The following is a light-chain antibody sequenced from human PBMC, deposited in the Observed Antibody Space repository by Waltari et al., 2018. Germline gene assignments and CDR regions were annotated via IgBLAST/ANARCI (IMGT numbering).Light chain of an antibody. J-gene: IGKJ4*01. CDR1: QNVGNY. V-gene: IGKV3-11*01. CDR3: QHRSNWPLN. Sequence: EIVLKQSPATLSLYPGEGATLSCRASQNVGNYLAWYQQKPGQAPRLLIYDTSNRATGIPARFSGSGSGTDFTLTISGLEPEDFAVYYCQHRSNWPLNFGGGTKVEIK. CDR2: DTS.